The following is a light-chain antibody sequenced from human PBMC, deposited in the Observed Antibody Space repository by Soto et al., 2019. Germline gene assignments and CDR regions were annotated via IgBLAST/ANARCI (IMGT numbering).Light chain of an antibody. CDR2: DTS. V-gene: IGKV3-15*01. CDR3: QQYNSWSAIT. J-gene: IGKJ5*01. Sequence: EILLTRSPATLSVSPEERVTLSCTASQSVRNKLAWYQHQPGHAHRVLIYDTSTRATGLPATFSGSGSRTDFTLTISSLQSQDSAFYYCQQYNSWSAITFGPGTRLEI. CDR1: QSVRNK.